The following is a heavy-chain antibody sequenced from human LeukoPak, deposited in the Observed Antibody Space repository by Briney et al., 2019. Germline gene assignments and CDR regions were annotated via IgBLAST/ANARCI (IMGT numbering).Heavy chain of an antibody. Sequence: GGSLRHSCAASGFTFSSYAMSWVRQAPGKGLEWVSAISGSGGSTYYADSVKGRFTISRDNSKNTLYLQMNSLRAEDTAVYYCAYLTSGWYYFDYWGQGTLVTVSS. CDR3: AYLTSGWYYFDY. J-gene: IGHJ4*02. CDR2: ISGSGGST. CDR1: GFTFSSYA. V-gene: IGHV3-23*01. D-gene: IGHD6-19*01.